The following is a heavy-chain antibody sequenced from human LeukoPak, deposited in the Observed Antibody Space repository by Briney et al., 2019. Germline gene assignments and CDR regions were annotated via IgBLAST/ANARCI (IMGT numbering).Heavy chain of an antibody. Sequence: GGSLRLSCAASGFTFSSYAMSWVRQAPGKGLEWVSAISGSGGSTYYADSVKGRFTISRDNSKNTLYLQMNSLRAEDTAVYYCARALLPIVVVTAISDYWGQGTLVTVSS. CDR1: GFTFSSYA. D-gene: IGHD2-21*02. J-gene: IGHJ4*02. CDR3: ARALLPIVVVTAISDY. CDR2: ISGSGGST. V-gene: IGHV3-23*01.